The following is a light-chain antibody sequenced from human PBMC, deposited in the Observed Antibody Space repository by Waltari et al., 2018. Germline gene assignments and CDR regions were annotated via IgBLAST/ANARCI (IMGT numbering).Light chain of an antibody. Sequence: DIQMTQSPSTLSASVGDSVTITYRASQSISTWLAWYQQKPGKAPKLLIYKASRLEGGVPSRFSGSGSGTEFTLTISSLQPDDFATYYCQQYTGPWTFGQGTKVEIK. CDR2: KAS. CDR3: QQYTGPWT. CDR1: QSISTW. J-gene: IGKJ1*01. V-gene: IGKV1-5*03.